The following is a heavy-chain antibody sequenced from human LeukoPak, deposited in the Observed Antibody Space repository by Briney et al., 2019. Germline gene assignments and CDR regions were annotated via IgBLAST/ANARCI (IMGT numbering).Heavy chain of an antibody. V-gene: IGHV3-23*01. D-gene: IGHD6-13*01. Sequence: PGGSLRLSCAASGFTFNSYAMSWVRQAPGKGLEWVSGISGSGGSTYYADSVKGRFTISRDNSKNTLYLQMNSLRAEDTAVYYCAKDRIAASAYFDYWGQGTLVTVSS. CDR3: AKDRIAASAYFDY. J-gene: IGHJ4*02. CDR1: GFTFNSYA. CDR2: ISGSGGST.